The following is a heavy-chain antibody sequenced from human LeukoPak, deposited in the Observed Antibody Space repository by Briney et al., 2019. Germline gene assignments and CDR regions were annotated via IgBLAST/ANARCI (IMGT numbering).Heavy chain of an antibody. CDR3: ARDMVDYDFWSGYYASDY. Sequence: GGSLRLSCAASGFTFSSYWMSWVRQAPGKGLEWVANIKQDGSEKYYVDSVKGRFTISRDNAKNSRYLQMNSLRAEDTAVYYCARDMVDYDFWSGYYASDYWGQGTLVTVSS. CDR2: IKQDGSEK. CDR1: GFTFSSYW. J-gene: IGHJ4*02. D-gene: IGHD3-3*01. V-gene: IGHV3-7*01.